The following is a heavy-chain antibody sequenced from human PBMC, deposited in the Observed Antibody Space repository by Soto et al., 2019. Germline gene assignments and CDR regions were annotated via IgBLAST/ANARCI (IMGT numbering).Heavy chain of an antibody. CDR3: ARVKGGLDY. CDR2: IYSGGST. V-gene: IGHV3-53*01. Sequence: GESLKISCAASGFTVSSNYMSWVRQAPGKGLEWVSVIYSGGSTYYADSVKGRFTISRDNSKNTLYLQMNSLRAEDTAVYYCARVKGGLDYWGQGTLVTVSS. D-gene: IGHD3-16*01. J-gene: IGHJ4*02. CDR1: GFTVSSNY.